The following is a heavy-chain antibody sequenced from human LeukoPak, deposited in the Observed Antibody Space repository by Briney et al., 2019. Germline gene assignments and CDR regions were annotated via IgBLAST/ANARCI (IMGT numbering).Heavy chain of an antibody. CDR3: ARDLRIVGGNAFDI. Sequence: NPGGSLRLSCAASGFTFSSYSMNWVRQAPGKGLEWVSSISSSSSYIYYADSVKGRFTISRDNAKNSLYLQMNSLRAEDTAVCYCARDLRIVGGNAFDIWGQGTMVTVSS. CDR2: ISSSSSYI. J-gene: IGHJ3*02. V-gene: IGHV3-21*01. D-gene: IGHD1-26*01. CDR1: GFTFSSYS.